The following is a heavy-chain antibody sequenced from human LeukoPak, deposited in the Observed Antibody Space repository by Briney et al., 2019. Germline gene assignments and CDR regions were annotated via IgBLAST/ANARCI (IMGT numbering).Heavy chain of an antibody. V-gene: IGHV4-39*02. J-gene: IGHJ4*02. D-gene: IGHD5-18*01. CDR3: AREVSSTAIINY. CDR1: GGSISSSSYY. Sequence: SETLSLTCTVSGGSISSSSYYWGWIRQPPGKGLEWIGSLYYSGSAYYNPSLKSRVTISVDTSKNQFSPKLSSVTAADTAVYYCAREVSSTAIINYWGQGTLVTVSS. CDR2: LYYSGSA.